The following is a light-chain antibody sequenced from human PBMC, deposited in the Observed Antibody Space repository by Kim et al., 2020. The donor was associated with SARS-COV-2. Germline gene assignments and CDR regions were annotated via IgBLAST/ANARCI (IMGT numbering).Light chain of an antibody. CDR2: ETS. CDR3: QQRYDWPLT. CDR1: QSVGNS. V-gene: IGKV3-11*01. Sequence: WSPRESATLSCRASQSVGNSLAWFQQKPGQAPRLLIFETSNRDTGIPARFSGSGSGTGFTLTISSLEPEDFAVYYCQQRYDWPLTFGGGTKVDIK. J-gene: IGKJ4*01.